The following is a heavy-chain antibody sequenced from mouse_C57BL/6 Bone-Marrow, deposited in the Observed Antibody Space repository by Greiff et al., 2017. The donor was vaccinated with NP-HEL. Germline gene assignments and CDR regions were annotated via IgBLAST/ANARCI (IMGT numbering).Heavy chain of an antibody. V-gene: IGHV1-72*01. J-gene: IGHJ4*01. Sequence: VQLQQPGAELVKPGASVKLSCKASGYTFTSYWMHWVQQRPGRGLEWIGRIDPNSGGTTSNEKFKSKATLTVDKPSSTANMQLSSLTSEDSAVYYCATPHYYGSSYYYAMDYWGQGTSVTVSS. CDR1: GYTFTSYW. CDR2: IDPNSGGT. CDR3: ATPHYYGSSYYYAMDY. D-gene: IGHD1-1*01.